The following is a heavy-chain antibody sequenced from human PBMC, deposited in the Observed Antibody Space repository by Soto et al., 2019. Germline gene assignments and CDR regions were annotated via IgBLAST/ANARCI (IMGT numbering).Heavy chain of an antibody. CDR1: GFTFSSYG. Sequence: GGSLRLSCAASGFTFSSYGMHWVRQAPGKGLEWVAVISYDGSNKYYADSVKGRFTISRDNSKNTLYLQMNSLRAEDTAVYYCEKDGWGGGFDYWGQGTLVTVSS. J-gene: IGHJ4*02. D-gene: IGHD3-10*01. V-gene: IGHV3-30*18. CDR2: ISYDGSNK. CDR3: EKDGWGGGFDY.